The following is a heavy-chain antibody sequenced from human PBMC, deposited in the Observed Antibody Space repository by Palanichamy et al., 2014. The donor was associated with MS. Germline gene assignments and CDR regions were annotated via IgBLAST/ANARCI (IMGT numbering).Heavy chain of an antibody. CDR1: GGSMSSNSYY. CDR3: AHGYYFDGSGYHDTFEL. V-gene: IGHV4-39*01. D-gene: IGHD3-9*01. J-gene: IGHJ3*01. Sequence: QLQLQESGPGLVRPLETLSLTCTLSGGSMSSNSYYWGWIRQPPGGGLEWIGTIHYTENTDYNPSLKSRVTISKDTSKNQWSLKLTSVTATDTAIYYCAHGYYFDGSGYHDTFELWGQGTPVTVSS. CDR2: IHYTENT.